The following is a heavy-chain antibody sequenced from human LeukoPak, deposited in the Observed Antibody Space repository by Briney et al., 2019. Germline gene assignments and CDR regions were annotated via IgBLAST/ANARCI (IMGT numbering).Heavy chain of an antibody. D-gene: IGHD6-13*01. J-gene: IGHJ4*02. CDR1: GFTFSSYG. CDR3: AKPQLVHGGTYFDY. Sequence: GRSLRLSCAASGFTFSSYGMHWVRQAPGKGLEWVAVISYDGSNKYYADSVKGRFTISRDNSKNTLYLQMNSLGAEDTAVYYCAKPQLVHGGTYFDYWGQGTLVTVSS. V-gene: IGHV3-30*18. CDR2: ISYDGSNK.